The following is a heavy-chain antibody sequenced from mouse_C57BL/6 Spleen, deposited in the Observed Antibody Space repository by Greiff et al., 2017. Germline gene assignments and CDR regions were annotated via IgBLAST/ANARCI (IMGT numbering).Heavy chain of an antibody. J-gene: IGHJ4*01. CDR3: AREGYEDAMDY. Sequence: VQLKESGPELVKPGASVTIPCKASGYTFTDYNMDWVKQSHGKSLEWIGDINPNNGGTNYNQKFKGKATLTVDKSSSTAYMELRSVTSEDTAVYYCAREGYEDAMDYWGQGTSVTVSS. CDR2: INPNNGGT. D-gene: IGHD2-10*02. V-gene: IGHV1-18*01. CDR1: GYTFTDYN.